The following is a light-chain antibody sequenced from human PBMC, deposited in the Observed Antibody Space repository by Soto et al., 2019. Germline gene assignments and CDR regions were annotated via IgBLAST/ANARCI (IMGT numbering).Light chain of an antibody. CDR2: DTY. J-gene: IGKJ1*01. CDR1: QTVSNK. CDR3: HQCKSWPRT. V-gene: IGKV3-11*01. Sequence: EVMLTQSAAALSSSPGERSTLSCMASQTVSNKLAWYQHKPGQAYRLLIYDTYNRATGIPARFSGSGSGTDFTITISSLEPEDFAVYYCHQCKSWPRTFGQGTKLDIK.